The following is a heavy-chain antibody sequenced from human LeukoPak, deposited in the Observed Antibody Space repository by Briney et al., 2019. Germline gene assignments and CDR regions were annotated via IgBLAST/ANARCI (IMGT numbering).Heavy chain of an antibody. D-gene: IGHD2-15*01. CDR3: ARAGRYCRGGRCYSDDHFDF. V-gene: IGHV1-8*01. J-gene: IGHJ4*02. Sequence: ASVKVSCKGSGYTFTSYDINWMRQAPGQGPEWLGWMNPSSGKTGYAQKFQGRVTMTANTSITTAYLDLAGLIFDDTAVYYCARAGRYCRGGRCYSDDHFDFWGQGTPVTVSS. CDR2: MNPSSGKT. CDR1: GYTFTSYD.